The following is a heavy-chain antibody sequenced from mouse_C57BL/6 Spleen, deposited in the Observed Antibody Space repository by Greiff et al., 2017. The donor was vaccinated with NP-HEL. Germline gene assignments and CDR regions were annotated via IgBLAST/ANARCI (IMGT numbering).Heavy chain of an antibody. CDR2: IHPNSGST. D-gene: IGHD2-1*01. V-gene: IGHV1-64*01. CDR1: GYTFTSYG. J-gene: IGHJ3*01. Sequence: QVQLQQPGAELVKPGASVKLSCKASGYTFTSYGMHWVKRSPGKGLEWIGMIHPNSGSTNYNEKLKSKATMTVDKSSSTAYMQLSSLTSEDSAVYYCARPPLYGNYVAYWGQGPLVTVSA. CDR3: ARPPLYGNYVAY.